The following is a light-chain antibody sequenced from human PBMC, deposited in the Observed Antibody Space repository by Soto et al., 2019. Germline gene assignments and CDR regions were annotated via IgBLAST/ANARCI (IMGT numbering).Light chain of an antibody. CDR3: QQYNSAPLT. CDR1: QDIANY. CDR2: AAS. J-gene: IGKJ4*01. V-gene: IGKV1-27*01. Sequence: DIQMTQSPSSLSASVGDRVTITCRASQDIANYFAWYQQKPGKVPKLLIYAASTLQSGVPSRFSGSGSGTDFTLTISSLQPEDVATYYCQQYNSAPLTFGGWTKVEIK.